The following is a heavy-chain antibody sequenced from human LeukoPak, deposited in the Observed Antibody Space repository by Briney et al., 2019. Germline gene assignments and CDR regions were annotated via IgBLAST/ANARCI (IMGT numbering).Heavy chain of an antibody. J-gene: IGHJ6*03. V-gene: IGHV4-59*01. CDR2: MYYSGST. Sequence: SETLSLTCTVSGGSINGYYWSWIRQPPGKGLEWIGYMYYSGSTNYNPSLKSRVTMSVDTSKNQFSLKLTSVTAADTAVYYCARLTSGSYSFYYYIGVWGKGTTVTVSS. CDR1: GGSINGYY. D-gene: IGHD1-26*01. CDR3: ARLTSGSYSFYYYIGV.